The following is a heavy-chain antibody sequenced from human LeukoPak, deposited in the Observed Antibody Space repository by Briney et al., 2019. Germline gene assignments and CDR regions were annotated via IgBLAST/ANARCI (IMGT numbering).Heavy chain of an antibody. J-gene: IGHJ4*02. D-gene: IGHD4-17*01. CDR2: ISASTNYI. Sequence: GGSLRLSCAASGFTFTSYSMKWVRQAPGKGLEWVSFISASTNYIYYADSVKGRFTISRDNARNSLYLQMNSLRGEDTAVYYCARGTTVTAGWIDYWGQGTLVTVSS. CDR1: GFTFTSYS. V-gene: IGHV3-21*01. CDR3: ARGTTVTAGWIDY.